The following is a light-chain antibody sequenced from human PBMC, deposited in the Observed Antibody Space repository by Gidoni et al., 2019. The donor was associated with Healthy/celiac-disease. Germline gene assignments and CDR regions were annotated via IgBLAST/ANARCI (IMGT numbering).Light chain of an antibody. Sequence: EIVLTQSPATLSLSPGERATLSCRASQCVSSYLAWYQQKPGQAPRLLIYDASNRATGIPARFSGSGSGTDFTLTISSLEPEDFAVYYCQQRSNWPPWTFGQGTKLEIK. CDR2: DAS. CDR1: QCVSSY. J-gene: IGKJ2*02. V-gene: IGKV3-11*01. CDR3: QQRSNWPPWT.